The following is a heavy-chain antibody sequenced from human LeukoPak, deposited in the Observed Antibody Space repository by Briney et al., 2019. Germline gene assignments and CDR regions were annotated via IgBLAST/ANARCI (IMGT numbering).Heavy chain of an antibody. CDR3: AKGNFSGTSCYFDY. CDR2: ISGSGNSP. V-gene: IGHV3-23*01. D-gene: IGHD2-2*01. CDR1: VYTFSTYA. Sequence: GGSQSLSCAASVYTFSTYAMTWLREATGRGREWGSGISGSGNSPYYADSVKGRFTISRDNSKNTLYLQMNSLRAEDTAVYYCAKGNFSGTSCYFDYWGQGTLVTVSS. J-gene: IGHJ4*02.